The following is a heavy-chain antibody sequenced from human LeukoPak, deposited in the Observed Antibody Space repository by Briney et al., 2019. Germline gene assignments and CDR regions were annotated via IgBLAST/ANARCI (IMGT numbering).Heavy chain of an antibody. CDR1: GGTFSSYA. V-gene: IGHV1-69*05. CDR3: ARDQYDSVWGSHRPYFDY. J-gene: IGHJ4*02. CDR2: IIPIFGTA. D-gene: IGHD3-16*02. Sequence: AASVKVSCTASGGTFSSYAMSWVRQAPGQGLEWMGGIIPIFGTANYAQKFQGRVTITTDESTSAAYMELSSLRSEDTAVYYCARDQYDSVWGSHRPYFDYWGQGTLVTVSS.